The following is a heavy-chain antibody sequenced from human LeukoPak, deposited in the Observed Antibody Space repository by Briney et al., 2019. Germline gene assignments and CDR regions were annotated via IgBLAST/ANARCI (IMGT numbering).Heavy chain of an antibody. CDR2: ISGSGGST. D-gene: IGHD6-13*01. Sequence: PGGSLRLSCAVSGSTFSSYAMSWVRQAPGKGLEWVSAISGSGGSTYYADSVKGRFTISRDNSKNTLYLQMNSLRAEDTAVYYCAKDKASSSWYYFDYWGQGTLVTVSS. CDR3: AKDKASSSWYYFDY. V-gene: IGHV3-23*01. J-gene: IGHJ4*02. CDR1: GSTFSSYA.